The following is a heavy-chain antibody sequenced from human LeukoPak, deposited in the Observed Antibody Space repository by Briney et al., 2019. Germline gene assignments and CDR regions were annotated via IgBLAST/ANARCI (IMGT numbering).Heavy chain of an antibody. CDR1: AFTFSSYS. J-gene: IGHJ4*02. V-gene: IGHV3-53*01. D-gene: IGHD5-24*01. CDR2: IYSGGST. CDR3: ARVEMATIFH. Sequence: GGSLRLSCAASAFTFSSYSMNWVRQAPGKGLEWVSVIYSGGSTYYADSVKGRFTISRDNSKNTLYLQMNSLRAEDTAVYYCARVEMATIFHWGQGTLVTVSS.